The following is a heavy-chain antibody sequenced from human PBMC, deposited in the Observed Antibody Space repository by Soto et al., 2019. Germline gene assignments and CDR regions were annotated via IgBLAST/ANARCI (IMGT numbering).Heavy chain of an antibody. J-gene: IGHJ4*01. V-gene: IGHV4-34*01. CDR2: VSHTGSA. CDR3: AFYDFSGTTCSDY. Sequence: PETLSLTCAFSVGSFTEYYWNWVRQYPGRGLEWIGDVSHTGSAKYNPSLKSRVAMSFDKSKNQVSLTMNFVTAADTAVFYCAFYDFSGTTCSDYWGHGTLVTVSS. CDR1: VGSFTEYY. D-gene: IGHD3-3*01.